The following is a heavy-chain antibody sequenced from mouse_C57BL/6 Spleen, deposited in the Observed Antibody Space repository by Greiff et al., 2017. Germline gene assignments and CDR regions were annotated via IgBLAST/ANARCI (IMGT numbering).Heavy chain of an antibody. V-gene: IGHV5-17*01. CDR2: ISSGSSTI. Sequence: DVKLVESGGGLVKPGGSLKLSCAASGFTFSDYGMHWVRQAPEKGLEWVAYISSGSSTIYYAATVKGRFTISRDNAKNTLFLQMASLRSEDTAMYYCARSDDYDTFAYWGQGTLVTGAA. J-gene: IGHJ3*01. CDR1: GFTFSDYG. D-gene: IGHD2-4*01. CDR3: ARSDDYDTFAY.